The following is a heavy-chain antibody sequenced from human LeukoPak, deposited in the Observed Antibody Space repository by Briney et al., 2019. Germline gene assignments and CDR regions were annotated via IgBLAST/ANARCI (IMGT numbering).Heavy chain of an antibody. Sequence: PGGSLRLSCAASGFTFSSYSMNWVRQAPGKGLEWVSYISSSSSSIYYADSMKGRFTISRDNAKNSLYLQMNSLRAEDTAVYYRARDLGSGYLVDYWGQGTLVTVSS. CDR1: GFTFSSYS. J-gene: IGHJ4*02. CDR3: ARDLGSGYLVDY. D-gene: IGHD3-22*01. CDR2: ISSSSSSI. V-gene: IGHV3-48*04.